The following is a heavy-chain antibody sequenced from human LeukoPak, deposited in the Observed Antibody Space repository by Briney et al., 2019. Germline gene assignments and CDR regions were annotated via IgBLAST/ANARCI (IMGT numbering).Heavy chain of an antibody. Sequence: GRSLRLSCAASGFTFSSYGIHWVRQAPGKGLEWVAVIWYDGSNKYYADSVKGRFTISRDNSKNTLYLQMNSLRAEDTAVYYWATRGIVVVTATQHWGQGTLVTVSS. V-gene: IGHV3-33*01. CDR1: GFTFSSYG. J-gene: IGHJ1*01. D-gene: IGHD2-21*02. CDR2: IWYDGSNK. CDR3: ATRGIVVVTATQH.